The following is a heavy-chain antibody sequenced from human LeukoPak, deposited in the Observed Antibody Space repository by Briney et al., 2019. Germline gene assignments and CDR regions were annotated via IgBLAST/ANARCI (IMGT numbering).Heavy chain of an antibody. CDR2: ISLSSTYI. CDR1: GFTFTNYA. Sequence: GGSLRLSCAASGFTFTNYAFNWVRQAPGKGLEWVSSISLSSTYIYYADSVRGRFTISRDNAKNSLYLQMNSLRAEDTAVYYCARDHEEGNYGMDVWGQGTMVTVSS. D-gene: IGHD3-10*01. CDR3: ARDHEEGNYGMDV. J-gene: IGHJ6*02. V-gene: IGHV3-21*01.